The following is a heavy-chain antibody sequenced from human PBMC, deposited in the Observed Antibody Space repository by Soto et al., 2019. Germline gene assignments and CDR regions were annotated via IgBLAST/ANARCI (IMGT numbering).Heavy chain of an antibody. V-gene: IGHV1-18*01. D-gene: IGHD3-10*01. Sequence: QVQLVQSGAEVKKPGASVKVSCKASAYTFTSYGISWVRQAPGQGIEWMGWISPYNGNTNYAQKLQGRVTMTTDTSTSTAYMDLRSLRSDDTAVYYCARGIGGWFGVSYYYGMDVWGQGTTVTVSS. CDR3: ARGIGGWFGVSYYYGMDV. J-gene: IGHJ6*02. CDR1: AYTFTSYG. CDR2: ISPYNGNT.